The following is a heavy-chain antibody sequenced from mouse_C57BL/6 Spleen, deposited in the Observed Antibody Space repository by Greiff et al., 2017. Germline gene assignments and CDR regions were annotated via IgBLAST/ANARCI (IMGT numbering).Heavy chain of an antibody. CDR3: ARGMGWLLLPYWYFDV. CDR1: GYTFTDYY. J-gene: IGHJ1*03. V-gene: IGHV1-26*01. CDR2: INPNNGGT. Sequence: VQLKQSGPELVKPGASVKISCKASGYTFTDYYMNWVKQSHGKSLEWIGDINPNNGGTSYNQKFKGKATLTVDKSSSTAYMELRSLTSEDSAVYYCARGMGWLLLPYWYFDVWGTGTTVTVSS. D-gene: IGHD2-3*01.